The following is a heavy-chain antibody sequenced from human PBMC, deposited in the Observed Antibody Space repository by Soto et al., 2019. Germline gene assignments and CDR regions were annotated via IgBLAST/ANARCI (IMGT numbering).Heavy chain of an antibody. CDR2: IYLGDSDT. V-gene: IGHV5-51*01. D-gene: IGHD2-15*01. J-gene: IGHJ6*02. CDR1: GDSFTSHW. Sequence: GESLKISCKGSGDSFTSHWIGWVRQMPGKGLEWMGIIYLGDSDTRYSPSFQGQVTISADKSISTAYLQWSSLKASDTAMYYCATSTPTRYYYYGMDVWGQGTTVTVS. CDR3: ATSTPTRYYYYGMDV.